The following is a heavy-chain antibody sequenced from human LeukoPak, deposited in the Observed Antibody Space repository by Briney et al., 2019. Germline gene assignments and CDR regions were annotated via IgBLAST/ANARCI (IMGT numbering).Heavy chain of an antibody. CDR3: AGVTGSYYFYYYMDV. J-gene: IGHJ6*03. V-gene: IGHV4-39*07. Sequence: SETLSLTCTVSGGSIRSSSYYWGWIRQPPGKGLEWIGSIYYSGSTYYNPSLKSRVTISVDTSKNQFSLKLSSVTAADTALYYCAGVTGSYYFYYYMDVWGKGTTVTVSS. CDR1: GGSIRSSSYY. D-gene: IGHD3-10*01. CDR2: IYYSGST.